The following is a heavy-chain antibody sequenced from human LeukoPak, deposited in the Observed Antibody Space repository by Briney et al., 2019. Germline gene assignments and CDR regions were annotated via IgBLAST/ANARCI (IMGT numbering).Heavy chain of an antibody. CDR2: IYCSGST. J-gene: IGHJ4*02. CDR1: GGSISSYY. V-gene: IGHV4-59*01. Sequence: SETLSLTCTVSGGSISSYYWSWIRQPPGKGLEWIGYIYCSGSTNYNPSLKSRVTISVDTSKNQFSLKLSSVTAADTAVYYCARVAVAGTGLDYWGQGTLVTVSS. CDR3: ARVAVAGTGLDY. D-gene: IGHD6-19*01.